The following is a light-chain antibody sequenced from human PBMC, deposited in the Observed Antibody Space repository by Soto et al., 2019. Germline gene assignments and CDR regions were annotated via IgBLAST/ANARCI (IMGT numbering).Light chain of an antibody. CDR3: QAWDSSHVV. J-gene: IGLJ2*01. V-gene: IGLV3-1*01. Sequence: SSELTQPPSVSVSPGQTASITCSGDKLGDKYACWYQQKPGQSPVLVIYQDSKRPSGIPGRFSGSNSGNTATLTISGTQAMDEADYYCQAWDSSHVVFGGGTKVTVL. CDR1: KLGDKY. CDR2: QDS.